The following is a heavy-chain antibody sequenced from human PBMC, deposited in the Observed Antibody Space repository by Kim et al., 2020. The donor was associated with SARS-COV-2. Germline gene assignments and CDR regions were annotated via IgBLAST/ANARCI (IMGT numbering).Heavy chain of an antibody. CDR3: ASSSTSTYYGMDV. J-gene: IGHJ6*02. D-gene: IGHD2-2*01. Sequence: SQKFQGRVTITRDTSASTAYMELSSLRSEDTAVYYCASSSTSTYYGMDVWGQGTTVTVSS. V-gene: IGHV1-3*01.